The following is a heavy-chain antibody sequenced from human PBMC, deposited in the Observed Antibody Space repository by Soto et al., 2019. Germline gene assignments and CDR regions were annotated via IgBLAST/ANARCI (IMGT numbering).Heavy chain of an antibody. J-gene: IGHJ4*02. Sequence: EVQLLESGGGLVQPGGSLRLSCAASGFTFSSYAMSWVRQAPGKGLEWVSAISGSGGSTYYADSVKGRFTISRDNSKNTLYLQMNSLRAEDTAVYYCSKDLILLYSSSDFGYWGQGTLVTVSS. V-gene: IGHV3-23*01. CDR2: ISGSGGST. D-gene: IGHD6-6*01. CDR1: GFTFSSYA. CDR3: SKDLILLYSSSDFGY.